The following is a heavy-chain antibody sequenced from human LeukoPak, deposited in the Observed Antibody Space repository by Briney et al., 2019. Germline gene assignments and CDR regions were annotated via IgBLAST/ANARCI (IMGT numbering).Heavy chain of an antibody. D-gene: IGHD3-16*02. J-gene: IGHJ4*02. Sequence: ASVKVSCKASGGTFSSYAISWVRQAPGQGLEWMGGIIPIFGTANYAQKFQGRVTITADESTSTAYMELSSLRSEDTAVYYCAREVLSYDYVWGSYRAHFDYWGQGTLVTVSS. V-gene: IGHV1-69*13. CDR2: IIPIFGTA. CDR1: GGTFSSYA. CDR3: AREVLSYDYVWGSYRAHFDY.